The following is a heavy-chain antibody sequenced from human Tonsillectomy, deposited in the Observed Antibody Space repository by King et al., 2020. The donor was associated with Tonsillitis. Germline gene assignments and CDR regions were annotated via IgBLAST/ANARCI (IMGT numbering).Heavy chain of an antibody. D-gene: IGHD4-17*01. CDR1: GFTFSNYA. J-gene: IGHJ3*02. CDR3: AKDRTTVTTVAFDI. CDR2: ISGSGGSA. V-gene: IGHV3-23*04. Sequence: VQLVESGGGLVQPGGSLRLSCAASGFTFSNYAMSWVRQAPGDGLEWVSTISGSGGSAYYADSVKGRFTISRDNSKNTLYLRMNSLRAEDTAVYYCAKDRTTVTTVAFDIWGEGTMVTVSS.